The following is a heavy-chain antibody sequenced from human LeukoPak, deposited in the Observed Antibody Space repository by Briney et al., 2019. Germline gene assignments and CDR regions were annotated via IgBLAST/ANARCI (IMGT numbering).Heavy chain of an antibody. CDR2: TWSDGSKE. J-gene: IGHJ4*02. D-gene: IGHD6-13*01. Sequence: GGSLRLSCAASGFTFGSYGMHWVRQAPGKGLEWVALTWSDGSKEYYIESVKGRFTISRDNSKNTLYLQMNSLRAEDTAIYYCAKTRSGIAAAGQNYWGQGTLVTVSS. CDR1: GFTFGSYG. CDR3: AKTRSGIAAAGQNY. V-gene: IGHV3-33*06.